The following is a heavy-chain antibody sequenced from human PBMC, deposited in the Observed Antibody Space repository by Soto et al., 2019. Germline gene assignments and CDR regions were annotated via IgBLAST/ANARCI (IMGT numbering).Heavy chain of an antibody. CDR1: GFTFSSYS. V-gene: IGHV3-48*01. D-gene: IGHD3-3*01. Sequence: PGGSLRLSCAASGFTFSSYSMNWVRQAPGKGLEWVSYISSSSSTIYYADSVKGRFTISRDNSKNTLYLQMNSLRAEDTAVYYCAKDPQYYDFWSGYSDYWGQGTLVTVSS. CDR3: AKDPQYYDFWSGYSDY. J-gene: IGHJ4*02. CDR2: ISSSSSTI.